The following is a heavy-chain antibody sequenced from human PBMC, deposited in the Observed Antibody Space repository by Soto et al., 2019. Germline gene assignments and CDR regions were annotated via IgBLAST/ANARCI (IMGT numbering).Heavy chain of an antibody. CDR2: IIPRSATS. J-gene: IGHJ6*02. CDR1: GDTFSTYT. CDR3: AREGLVLVPTTVTTDHYFYAMDV. D-gene: IGHD2-2*01. V-gene: IGHV1-69*12. Sequence: QVQLVQSGAEVKKPGSSVKVSCKASGDTFSTYTITWMRQAPGQGLEWMGGIIPRSATSNYAQKFQGRVTITADESTSTAYMELSSLRSEDTAVYYCAREGLVLVPTTVTTDHYFYAMDVWGQGTTVTVSS.